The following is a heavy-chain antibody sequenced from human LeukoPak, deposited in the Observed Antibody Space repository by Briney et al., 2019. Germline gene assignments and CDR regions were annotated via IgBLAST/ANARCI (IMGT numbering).Heavy chain of an antibody. V-gene: IGHV1-2*02. CDR2: INPNSGGT. Sequence: GASVKVSCKASGYTFTGYYMHWVRQAPGQGLEWMGWINPNSGGTNYAQKFQGRVTMTRDTSISTAYMELSRLRSDDTAVYYCAREMRGLVPAENWFDPWGQGTLVTVSS. CDR3: AREMRGLVPAENWFDP. CDR1: GYTFTGYY. J-gene: IGHJ5*02. D-gene: IGHD2-2*01.